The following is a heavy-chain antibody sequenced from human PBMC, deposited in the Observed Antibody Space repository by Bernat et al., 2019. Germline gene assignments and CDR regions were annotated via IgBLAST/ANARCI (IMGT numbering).Heavy chain of an antibody. Sequence: EVQLVESGGDLVKPGESLRLSCATSAFIFTDAWMNWVRQAPGKGLEWVGRIKSKTDGGTTEYAAPVKGRVTISRDDSKITVYLQMNSLKIEDTAIYYCNTDRITTFGRFWGQGTLVTVSS. J-gene: IGHJ4*02. CDR2: IKSKTDGGTT. D-gene: IGHD3-3*01. V-gene: IGHV3-15*07. CDR3: NTDRITTFGRF. CDR1: AFIFTDAW.